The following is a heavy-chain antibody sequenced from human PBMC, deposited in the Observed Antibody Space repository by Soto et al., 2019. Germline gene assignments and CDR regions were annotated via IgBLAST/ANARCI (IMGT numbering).Heavy chain of an antibody. V-gene: IGHV3-30*18. J-gene: IGHJ3*02. CDR2: ISYDGSNK. CDR1: GFTFSSYV. D-gene: IGHD3-10*01. Sequence: GGSLRLSCAASGFTFSSYVMHWVRQAPGKGLEWVAVISYDGSNKYYADSVKGRFTISRDNSKNTLYLQMNSLRAEDTAVYYCAKDQRRRITMVRGVIGDAFDIWGQGTMVTVSS. CDR3: AKDQRRRITMVRGVIGDAFDI.